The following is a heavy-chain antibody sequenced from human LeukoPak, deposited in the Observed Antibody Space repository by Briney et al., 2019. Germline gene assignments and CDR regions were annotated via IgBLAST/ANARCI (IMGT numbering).Heavy chain of an antibody. CDR2: ISSSSSFI. V-gene: IGHV3-21*05. Sequence: PGGSLRLSCAASGFTFSSYAMHWVRQAPGRGLEWISYISSSSSFIHYADSVKGRFTISRDNAKNSLYLQMNSLTDEDAAVYYCARDYNYDSGASVDYWGQGTLVAVSS. J-gene: IGHJ4*02. CDR3: ARDYNYDSGASVDY. D-gene: IGHD3-22*01. CDR1: GFTFSSYA.